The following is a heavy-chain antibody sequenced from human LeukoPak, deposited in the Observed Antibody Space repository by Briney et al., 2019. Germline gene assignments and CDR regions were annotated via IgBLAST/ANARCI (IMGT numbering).Heavy chain of an antibody. Sequence: SSETLSLTCTVSGGSISSSSYYWGWIRQPPGKGLEWIGYIYYSGSTYYNPSLKSRVTISIDTSKNQFSLKLSSVTAADTAVYYCARDRGSGWSVDYWGQGTLVTVSS. V-gene: IGHV4-30-4*08. D-gene: IGHD6-19*01. CDR1: GGSISSSSYY. CDR2: IYYSGST. CDR3: ARDRGSGWSVDY. J-gene: IGHJ4*02.